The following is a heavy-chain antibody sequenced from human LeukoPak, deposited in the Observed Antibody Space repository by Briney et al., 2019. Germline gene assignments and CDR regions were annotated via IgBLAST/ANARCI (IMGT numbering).Heavy chain of an antibody. CDR2: INPNSGGT. J-gene: IGHJ4*02. CDR3: ARDEQLGNPFDY. D-gene: IGHD6-6*01. CDR1: GYTFTAYY. V-gene: IGHV1-2*02. Sequence: ASVTVSSPASGYTFTAYYMHWVRQAPGPGLGWMGWINPNSGGTNYAQKFQGRVTMTRDTSISTAYMELSRLRSDDTAVYYCARDEQLGNPFDYWGQGTRVTVSA.